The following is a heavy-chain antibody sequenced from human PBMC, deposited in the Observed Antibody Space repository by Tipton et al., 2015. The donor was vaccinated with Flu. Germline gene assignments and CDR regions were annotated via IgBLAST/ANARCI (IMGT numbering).Heavy chain of an antibody. Sequence: SLRLSCAASGFTFSSYWMSWVRRAPGKGLEWVANIKQDGSEKYCVDSVKGRFTISRDNAKNSVNLQMNSLRAEDTAVYYCARGGDYYDSSGYYSPFDYWGQGTLVTVSS. CDR2: IKQDGSEK. J-gene: IGHJ4*02. CDR1: GFTFSSYW. CDR3: ARGGDYYDSSGYYSPFDY. V-gene: IGHV3-7*01. D-gene: IGHD3-22*01.